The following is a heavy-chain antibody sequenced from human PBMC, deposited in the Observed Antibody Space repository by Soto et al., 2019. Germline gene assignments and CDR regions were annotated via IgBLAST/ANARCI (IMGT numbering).Heavy chain of an antibody. CDR1: GFTFSSYW. CDR3: ARESQPRWYFDL. CDR2: INSDGSST. Sequence: GSLRLSCAASGFTFSSYWMHWVRQAPGKGLVWVSRINSDGSSTSYADSVKGRFTISRDNAKNTLYLQMNSLRAEDTAVYYCARESQPRWYFDLWGRGTLVTVSS. V-gene: IGHV3-74*01. J-gene: IGHJ2*01.